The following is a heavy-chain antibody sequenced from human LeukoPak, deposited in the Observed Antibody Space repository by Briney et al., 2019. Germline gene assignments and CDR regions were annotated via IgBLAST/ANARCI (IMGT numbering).Heavy chain of an antibody. CDR1: GFTFSSYA. CDR3: ARDLGAAAAPDY. Sequence: GGSLRLSCAASGFTFSSYAMHWVRQAPGKGLEWVAVIWYDGSNKYYADSVKGRFTISRDNSKNTLYLQMNSLRAEDTAVYYCARDLGAAAAPDYWGQGTLVTVSS. CDR2: IWYDGSNK. V-gene: IGHV3-33*08. D-gene: IGHD6-13*01. J-gene: IGHJ4*02.